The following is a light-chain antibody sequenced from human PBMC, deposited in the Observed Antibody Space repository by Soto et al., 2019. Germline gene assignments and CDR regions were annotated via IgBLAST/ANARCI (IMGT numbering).Light chain of an antibody. Sequence: DIQMNQSPPSLSASVGDRVTITCRASQSIASYLNCYQHKAGKAPQLLIFGGTNLQSGVPSRFSGSVSGTEFNLTISSLQHEDFATYYCQQSYIIPWTFGPGTKLDIK. CDR1: QSIASY. J-gene: IGKJ2*02. CDR2: GGT. CDR3: QQSYIIPWT. V-gene: IGKV1-39*01.